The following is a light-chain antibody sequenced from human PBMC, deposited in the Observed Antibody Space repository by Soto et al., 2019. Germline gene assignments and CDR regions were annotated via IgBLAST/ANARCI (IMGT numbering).Light chain of an antibody. CDR2: DAS. J-gene: IGKJ1*01. Sequence: DIQMTQSPSTLSATAGDRVTITCRASQSISSWLAWYQHKPGKAPKLLIYDASNLDSGVPSRLSGGGSGTEFSLTISNLQPDDYATYYCQQYENYWTFGQGTKVDIK. CDR3: QQYENYWT. CDR1: QSISSW. V-gene: IGKV1-5*01.